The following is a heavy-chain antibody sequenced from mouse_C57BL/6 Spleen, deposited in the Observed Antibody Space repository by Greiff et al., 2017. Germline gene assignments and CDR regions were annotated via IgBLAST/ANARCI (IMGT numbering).Heavy chain of an antibody. J-gene: IGHJ4*01. V-gene: IGHV1-9*01. Sequence: QVQLQQSGAELMKPGASVKLSCTATGYTFTGYWIEWVKQRPGHGLEWIGEILPGSGSTNYNEKFKGKATFTADKSSNTAYMQLSSLTTDVYAIYYLASGEITTVDPRGYYAMDYWGQGTSVTVSS. CDR2: ILPGSGST. CDR1: GYTFTGYW. CDR3: ASGEITTVDPRGYYAMDY. D-gene: IGHD1-1*01.